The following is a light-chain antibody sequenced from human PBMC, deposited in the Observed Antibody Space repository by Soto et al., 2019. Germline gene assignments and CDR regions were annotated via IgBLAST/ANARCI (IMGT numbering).Light chain of an antibody. CDR2: GAS. J-gene: IGKJ5*01. Sequence: DVQMTQSPSSLSASVGDRVTITCRASQPISNYLNWYQQKAGEAPKVLIFGASSLPSGVPSKFSGSGYGTDFTLIINNLHPDDFATYYCQQTHAVPLTFGRGTRL. CDR3: QQTHAVPLT. CDR1: QPISNY. V-gene: IGKV1-39*01.